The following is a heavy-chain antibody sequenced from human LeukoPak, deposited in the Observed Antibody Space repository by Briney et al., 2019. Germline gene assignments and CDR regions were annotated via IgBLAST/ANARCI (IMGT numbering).Heavy chain of an antibody. CDR3: ARRIVGATDFDY. V-gene: IGHV1-18*01. CDR1: GYTFTSYG. D-gene: IGHD1-26*01. Sequence: ASVRVSCKASGYTFTSYGISWVRQAPGQGLEWMGWISAYNGNTNYAQKLQGRVTMTTDTSTSTAYMELRSLRSDDTAVYYCARRIVGATDFDYWGQGTLVTVSS. CDR2: ISAYNGNT. J-gene: IGHJ4*02.